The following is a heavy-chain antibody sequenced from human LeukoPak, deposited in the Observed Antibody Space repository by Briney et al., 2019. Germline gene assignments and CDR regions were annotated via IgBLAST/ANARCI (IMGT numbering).Heavy chain of an antibody. CDR1: RGTFSSYA. CDR2: IIPILGIA. J-gene: IGHJ4*02. V-gene: IGHV1-69*04. Sequence: GASVRVSCTAFRGTFSSYAISWGGQAPGQGLEWRGRIIPILGIANYAQKFQGRVTITADKSTSTAYMELSSLRSEDTAVYYCARESAAGTDHCFDYWGQGTLVTVSS. D-gene: IGHD6-13*01. CDR3: ARESAAGTDHCFDY.